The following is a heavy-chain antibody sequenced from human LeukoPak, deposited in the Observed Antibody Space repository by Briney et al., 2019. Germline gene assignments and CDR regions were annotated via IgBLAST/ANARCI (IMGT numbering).Heavy chain of an antibody. Sequence: GASVKVSCKVSGYTLNELSIHWVRQAAGKGLEWMGGFDPEYGETVYAQKFQGRVTMAEDTSTDTAYMELSSLRSEDTAMYYCAPLDFWVPSTWGQGTLVTVSS. J-gene: IGHJ5*02. CDR1: GYTLNELS. CDR3: APLDFWVPST. D-gene: IGHD3-3*01. CDR2: FDPEYGET. V-gene: IGHV1-24*01.